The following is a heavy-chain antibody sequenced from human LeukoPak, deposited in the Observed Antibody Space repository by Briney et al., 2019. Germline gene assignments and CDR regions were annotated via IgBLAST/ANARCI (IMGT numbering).Heavy chain of an antibody. D-gene: IGHD3-3*01. CDR1: GASISSGAYY. CDR3: ASVMNGVVKFDF. CDR2: IYYTGST. J-gene: IGHJ4*02. V-gene: IGHV4-30-4*01. Sequence: SQTLSLTCTVSGASISSGAYYWSWIRQPPGKDLEWIGYIYYTGSTYYNPSLKSRITISLDTSKNQFSLMLSSVTAADTAVYYCASVMNGVVKFDFWGQGTLVTVSS.